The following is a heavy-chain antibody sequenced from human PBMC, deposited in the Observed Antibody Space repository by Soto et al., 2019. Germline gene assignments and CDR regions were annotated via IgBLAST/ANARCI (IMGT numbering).Heavy chain of an antibody. CDR1: GFSLSTSGVG. CDR2: IYWDDDK. Sequence: SGPTLVNPTQTLTLTCTFSGFSLSTSGVGVGWIRQPPGKALEWLALIYWDDDKRYSPSLKSRLTITKDTSKNQVVLTMTNMDPVDTATYYCAHSISITGRRGGTDWFDPWGQGTLVTVSS. CDR3: AHSISITGRRGGTDWFDP. J-gene: IGHJ5*02. D-gene: IGHD1-20*01. V-gene: IGHV2-5*02.